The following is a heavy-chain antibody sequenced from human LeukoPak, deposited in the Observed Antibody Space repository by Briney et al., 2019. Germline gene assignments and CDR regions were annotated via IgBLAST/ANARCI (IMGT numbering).Heavy chain of an antibody. V-gene: IGHV3-7*03. CDR3: AKDGLPGGAFDI. CDR1: GFTFSSYW. Sequence: GGSLRLSCAASGFTFSSYWMSWVRQAPGKGLEWVANIKQDGSEKHYVDSVKGRFTISRDNAKNSLYLHMNSLRAEDTAVYHCAKDGLPGGAFDIWGQGTMVTVSS. J-gene: IGHJ3*02. CDR2: IKQDGSEK. D-gene: IGHD2-15*01.